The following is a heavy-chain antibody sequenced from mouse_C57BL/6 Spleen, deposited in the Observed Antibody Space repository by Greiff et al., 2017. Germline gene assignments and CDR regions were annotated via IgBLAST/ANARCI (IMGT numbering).Heavy chain of an antibody. V-gene: IGHV1-82*01. CDR1: GYAFSSSW. CDR2: IYPGDGDT. J-gene: IGHJ2*01. Sequence: QVQLQQSGPELVKPGASVKISCKASGYAFSSSWMNWVKQRPGKGLEWIGRIYPGDGDTNYNGKFKGKATLTADKSSSTSYMQLSSLTSEDSAVYFCARYITPVPPYFDYWGQGTTLTVSS. D-gene: IGHD1-1*01. CDR3: ARYITPVPPYFDY.